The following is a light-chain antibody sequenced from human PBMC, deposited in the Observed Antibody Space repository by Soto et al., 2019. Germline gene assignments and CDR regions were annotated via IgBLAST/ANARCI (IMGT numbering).Light chain of an antibody. Sequence: DIRMTQSPSSVSASVGDRVIITCRASQGIANWLAWYQHKPGTAPRLLIYAASTLQSGVPSRFSGSGSGTYFTLTISGLQPADVGTYYCHQAITFPLTFGGGTKVEI. CDR2: AAS. J-gene: IGKJ4*01. V-gene: IGKV1-12*01. CDR1: QGIANW. CDR3: HQAITFPLT.